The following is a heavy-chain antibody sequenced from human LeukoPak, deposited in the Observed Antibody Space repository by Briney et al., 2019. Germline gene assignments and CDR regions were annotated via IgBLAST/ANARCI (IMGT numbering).Heavy chain of an antibody. D-gene: IGHD1/OR15-1a*01. Sequence: GGSLRLSCEDSGFTFRSYEMNWVRQAPGKGLEWIAYLSSSGSAFSYADSVKGRFTIARDNAKNSVYLEMNSLRADDTAVYYCAKGGEQVTWNFQNWGQGTLVTVSS. CDR3: AKGGEQVTWNFQN. J-gene: IGHJ1*01. CDR2: LSSSGSAF. CDR1: GFTFRSYE. V-gene: IGHV3-48*03.